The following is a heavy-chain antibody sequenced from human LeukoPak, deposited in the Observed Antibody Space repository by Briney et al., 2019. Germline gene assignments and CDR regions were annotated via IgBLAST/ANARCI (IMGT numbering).Heavy chain of an antibody. J-gene: IGHJ4*02. D-gene: IGHD2-8*01. CDR2: ISTSGSTI. CDR1: GFTFSDYY. CDR3: ARDSCSNGVCFDY. Sequence: TGGSLRLSCTASGFTFSDYYMSWIRQAPGKGLEWVSYISTSGSTIYYGDSVKGRFTISRDNAKNSLYLQMNSLRAEDTAVYYCARDSCSNGVCFDYWSQGTLVTVSS. V-gene: IGHV3-11*04.